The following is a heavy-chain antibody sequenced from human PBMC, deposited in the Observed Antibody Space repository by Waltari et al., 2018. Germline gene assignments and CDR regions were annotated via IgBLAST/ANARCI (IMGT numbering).Heavy chain of an antibody. D-gene: IGHD6-19*01. V-gene: IGHV4-59*08. Sequence: QVQLQESGPGLVKPSETLSLTCTVSGGSISFHYWTWVRQPPGKGLEWIGYIYYNGDTKYNPSLKSRITISVDTSKNQFSLRLSSVTAADTAMYYCTRHVPVAGNFDTWGQGTLVTVSS. CDR1: GGSISFHY. J-gene: IGHJ4*02. CDR2: IYYNGDT. CDR3: TRHVPVAGNFDT.